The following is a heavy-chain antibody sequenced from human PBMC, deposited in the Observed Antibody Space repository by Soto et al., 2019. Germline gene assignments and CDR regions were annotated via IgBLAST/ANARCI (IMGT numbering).Heavy chain of an antibody. CDR2: IYYSGST. Sequence: QVQLQESGPGLVKPSQTLSLTCTVSGGSISNGDYYWGWIRQPPGKGLEGLGYIYYSGSTYYNPSLKSRVTISVDTSENRCSVKVSSVTAADAAVYYCARNWGFPGYGMDVLGQGTTVTVSS. V-gene: IGHV4-30-4*01. CDR3: ARNWGFPGYGMDV. D-gene: IGHD7-27*01. J-gene: IGHJ6*02. CDR1: GGSISNGDYY.